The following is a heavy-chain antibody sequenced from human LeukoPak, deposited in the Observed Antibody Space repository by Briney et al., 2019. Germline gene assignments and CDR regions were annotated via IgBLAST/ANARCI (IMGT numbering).Heavy chain of an antibody. CDR2: IYTSGST. CDR3: ARGTYSSSWYSDGMDV. CDR1: GGSISSYY. V-gene: IGHV4-4*07. Sequence: PPETLSLTCTVSGGSISSYYWSWIRQPAGKGLEWIGRIYTSGSTNYNPSPKSRVTMSVDTSKNQFSLKLSSVTAADTAVYYCARGTYSSSWYSDGMDVWGQGTTVTVSS. J-gene: IGHJ6*02. D-gene: IGHD6-13*01.